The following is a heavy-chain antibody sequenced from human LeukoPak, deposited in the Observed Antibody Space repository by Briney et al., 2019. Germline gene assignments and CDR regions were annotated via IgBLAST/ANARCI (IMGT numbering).Heavy chain of an antibody. CDR1: GFTFSSYA. CDR2: ISYDGSNK. Sequence: GGSLRLSCAASGFTFSSYAMSWVRQAPGKGLEWVAVISYDGSNKYYADSVKGRFTISRDNSKNTLYLQMNSLRAEDTAVYYCAKDLPEAGSGSSFDYWGQGTLVTVSS. J-gene: IGHJ4*02. CDR3: AKDLPEAGSGSSFDY. V-gene: IGHV3-30*18. D-gene: IGHD1-26*01.